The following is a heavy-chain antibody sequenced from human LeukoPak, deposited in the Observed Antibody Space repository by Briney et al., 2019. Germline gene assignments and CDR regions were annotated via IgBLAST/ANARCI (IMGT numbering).Heavy chain of an antibody. J-gene: IGHJ6*03. CDR3: ARLWHYGSGSYQYYYYYMDV. D-gene: IGHD3-10*01. CDR1: GGSFSGYY. CDR2: INHSGST. V-gene: IGHV4-34*01. Sequence: SETLSLTCAVYGGSFSGYYWSWIRQPRGKGLEWIGEINHSGSTNYNPSLKSRVTISVDTSKNQFSLKLSSVTAADTAVYYCARLWHYGSGSYQYYYYYMDVWGKGTTVTVSS.